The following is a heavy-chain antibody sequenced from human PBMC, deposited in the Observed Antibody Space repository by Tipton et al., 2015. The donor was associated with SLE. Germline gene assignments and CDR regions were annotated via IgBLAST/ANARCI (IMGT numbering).Heavy chain of an antibody. Sequence: LRLSCTVSGGSISSGSYYWSWIRQPAGKGLEWIGYIYTSGSTNYNPSLKSRVTISVDTSKNQFSLKLSSVTAADTAVYYCASHTGGAEGWFDPWGQGTLVTVSS. CDR3: ASHTGGAEGWFDP. CDR1: GGSISSGSYY. D-gene: IGHD3-10*01. V-gene: IGHV4-61*09. CDR2: IYTSGST. J-gene: IGHJ5*02.